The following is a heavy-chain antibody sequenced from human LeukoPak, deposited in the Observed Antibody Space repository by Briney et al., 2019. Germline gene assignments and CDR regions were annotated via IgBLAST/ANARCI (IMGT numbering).Heavy chain of an antibody. CDR2: FDPEDGET. CDR1: GYTLTELS. J-gene: IGHJ4*02. CDR3: AIAIYRDQLDYDY. D-gene: IGHD2-2*01. V-gene: IGHV1-24*01. Sequence: ASVNVSFKVSGYTLTELSMHWVRQAPGKGLEWMGGFDPEDGETIYAQKFQGRVTMTEDTSTDTAYMELSSLRSEDTAVYYCAIAIYRDQLDYDYWGQGTLVTVSS.